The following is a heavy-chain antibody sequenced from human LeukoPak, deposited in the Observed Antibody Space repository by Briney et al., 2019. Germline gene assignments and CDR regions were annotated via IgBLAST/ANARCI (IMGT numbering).Heavy chain of an antibody. J-gene: IGHJ4*02. D-gene: IGHD4-23*01. V-gene: IGHV3-66*02. Sequence: GGSLRLSCAASGFSFSSYWMHWVRQPPGKGLEWVSVIYSGGSTYYADPVKGRFTISRDNSKNTLYLQMNSLRVEDTAVYYCTDTVAGWGQGTLVTVSS. CDR2: IYSGGST. CDR3: TDTVAG. CDR1: GFSFSSYW.